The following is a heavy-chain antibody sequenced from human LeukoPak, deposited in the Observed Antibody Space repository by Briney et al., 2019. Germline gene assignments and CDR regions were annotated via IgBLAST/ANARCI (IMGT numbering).Heavy chain of an antibody. V-gene: IGHV3-21*01. J-gene: IGHJ1*01. D-gene: IGHD3-22*01. CDR2: ISSSSSYI. Sequence: GGSLRLSCAASGFTFSSYSMNWVRQAPGKGLEWVSSISSSSSYIYYADSVKGRFTISRDNAKNSLYLQMNSLRAEDTAVYYCAKDGVYYDSSGYFFQHWGQGTLVTVSS. CDR3: AKDGVYYDSSGYFFQH. CDR1: GFTFSSYS.